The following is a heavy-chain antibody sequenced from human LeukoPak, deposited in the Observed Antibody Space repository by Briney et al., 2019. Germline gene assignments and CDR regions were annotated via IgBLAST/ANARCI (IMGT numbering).Heavy chain of an antibody. J-gene: IGHJ4*02. CDR1: GGSISSSSYY. V-gene: IGHV4-39*01. D-gene: IGHD3-10*01. CDR2: FYYSGST. CDR3: ARHRVGSGSSLDY. Sequence: PSETLSLTCTVSGGSISSSSYYWGWIRQPPGKGLEWIGSFYYSGSTYYNPSLKSRVTISVDTSKNQFSLKLSSVTAADTAVYYCARHRVGSGSSLDYWGQGTLVTVAS.